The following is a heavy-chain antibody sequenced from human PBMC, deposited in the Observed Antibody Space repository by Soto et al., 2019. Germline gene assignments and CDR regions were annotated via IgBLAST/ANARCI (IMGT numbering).Heavy chain of an antibody. CDR2: IYYDGSNK. CDR1: GFTISSYG. D-gene: IGHD6-13*01. Sequence: PGLSLRLSCAASGFTISSYGMHWVRQAPGKGLEWVAVIYYDGSNKYYADSVKGRFTISRDNSKNTLYLQMNSLRAEDTALYYCARAQYSSSSYPFDYWGQGTLVTVSS. CDR3: ARAQYSSSSYPFDY. J-gene: IGHJ4*02. V-gene: IGHV3-33*01.